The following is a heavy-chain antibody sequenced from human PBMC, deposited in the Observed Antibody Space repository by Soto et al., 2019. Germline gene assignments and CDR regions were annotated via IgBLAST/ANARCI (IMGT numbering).Heavy chain of an antibody. CDR3: ARDTRAPYYYYGMDV. Sequence: SETLSLTCTVSGGSVGSGSYYWSWIRQPPGKGLEWIGYIYYSGSTNYNPSLKSRVTISVDTSKNQFSLKLSSVTAADTAVYYCARDTRAPYYYYGMDVWGQGTTVTVSS. D-gene: IGHD1-26*01. CDR2: IYYSGST. J-gene: IGHJ6*02. CDR1: GGSVGSGSYY. V-gene: IGHV4-61*01.